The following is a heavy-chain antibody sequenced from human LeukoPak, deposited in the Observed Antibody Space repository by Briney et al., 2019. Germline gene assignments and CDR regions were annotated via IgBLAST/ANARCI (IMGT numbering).Heavy chain of an antibody. CDR2: INHRGGT. CDR3: ARGPTISETGYFDF. CDR1: GGSFSTYY. Sequence: SETLSLTCSVYGGSFSTYYWSSIRQSPGKGLEWIAEINHRGGTNYNPSVKSRVTISVDTSKNQFSLKVRSLTAADTAVYYCARGPTISETGYFDFWGQGTLVTVSS. D-gene: IGHD1-1*01. V-gene: IGHV4-34*01. J-gene: IGHJ4*03.